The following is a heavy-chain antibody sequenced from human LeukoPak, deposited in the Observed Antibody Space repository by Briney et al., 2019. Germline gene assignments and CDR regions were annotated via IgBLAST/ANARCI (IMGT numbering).Heavy chain of an antibody. CDR3: ARRISPDY. Sequence: ASVKVSFKTSGYTFTDYYIHWVRQAPGQGLEWVGWINPKTGGTDYAQKFQGRVTVTRDTSISTAYMELTRLRSDDTAVFYCARRISPDYWGQGTLVTVSS. CDR1: GYTFTDYY. J-gene: IGHJ4*02. V-gene: IGHV1-2*02. CDR2: INPKTGGT.